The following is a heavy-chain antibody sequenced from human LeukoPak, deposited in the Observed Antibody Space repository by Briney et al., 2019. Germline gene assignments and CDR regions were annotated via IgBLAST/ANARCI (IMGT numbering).Heavy chain of an antibody. V-gene: IGHV3-66*02. Sequence: GGSLRLSCAASGFTVSSNYMSWVRQAPGKGLEWVSVIYSGGSTYYADSVKGRFTNSRDNSKNTLYLQMNSLRAEDTAVYYCARSGAYCGGDCYFDFDYWGQGTLVTVSS. CDR1: GFTVSSNY. J-gene: IGHJ4*02. D-gene: IGHD2-21*02. CDR3: ARSGAYCGGDCYFDFDY. CDR2: IYSGGST.